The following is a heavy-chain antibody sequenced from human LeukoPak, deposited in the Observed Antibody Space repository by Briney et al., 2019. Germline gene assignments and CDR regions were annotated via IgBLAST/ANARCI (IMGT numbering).Heavy chain of an antibody. D-gene: IGHD5-24*01. V-gene: IGHV4-34*01. CDR2: INHSGST. Sequence: SETLSLTCAVYGGSFSGYYWSWIRQPPGKGLEWIGEINHSGSTNYNPPLKSRVTISVDTTKNQFSLKLSSVTAADAAVYYCARRGATINFDYEGQGTLVTVSS. CDR1: GGSFSGYY. J-gene: IGHJ4*02. CDR3: ARRGATINFDY.